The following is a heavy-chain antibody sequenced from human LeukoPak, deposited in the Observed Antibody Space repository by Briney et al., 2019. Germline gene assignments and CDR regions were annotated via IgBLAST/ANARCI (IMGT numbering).Heavy chain of an antibody. V-gene: IGHV4-59*10. J-gene: IGHJ5*02. Sequence: SETLSLTCAVYGGSFSGYYWSWIRQPAGKGLEWIGRIYTSGSTNYNPSLKSRVTMSVDTSKNQFSLKLSSVTAADTAVYYCARWVPRRSNWFDPWGQGTLVTVSS. CDR3: ARWVPRRSNWFDP. D-gene: IGHD3-10*01. CDR2: IYTSGST. CDR1: GGSFSGYY.